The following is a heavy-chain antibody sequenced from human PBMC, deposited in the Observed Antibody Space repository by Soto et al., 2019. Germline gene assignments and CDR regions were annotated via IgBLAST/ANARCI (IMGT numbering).Heavy chain of an antibody. CDR2: IIPIFGTA. D-gene: IGHD2-15*01. Sequence: SVKVSCKASGGTFSSYAISWVRQAPGQGLEWMGGIIPIFGTANYAQKFQGRVTITADESTSTAYMELSSLRSEDTAVYYCARDPLLRVGPVSDWFDPWGQGTLVTVSS. CDR3: ARDPLLRVGPVSDWFDP. J-gene: IGHJ5*02. V-gene: IGHV1-69*13. CDR1: GGTFSSYA.